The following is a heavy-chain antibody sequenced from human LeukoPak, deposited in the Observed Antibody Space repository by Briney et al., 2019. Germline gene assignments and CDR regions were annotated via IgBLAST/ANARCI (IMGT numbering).Heavy chain of an antibody. CDR3: AKASSGWYFDPFDY. J-gene: IGHJ4*02. D-gene: IGHD6-19*01. CDR2: IGGSGGST. V-gene: IGHV3-23*01. Sequence: PGGSLRLSCAASGFTFSSYAMSWVRQGPGKGLEWVSSIGGSGGSTYYADSVKGRFTISRDNSKNTLFLQMNSLRAEDTAVFYCAKASSGWYFDPFDYWGQGTLVTVSS. CDR1: GFTFSSYA.